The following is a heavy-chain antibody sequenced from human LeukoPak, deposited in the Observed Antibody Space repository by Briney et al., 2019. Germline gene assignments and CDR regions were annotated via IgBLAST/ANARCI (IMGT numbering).Heavy chain of an antibody. Sequence: GGSLRLSCTATDSGFTFSSYRMSWVRQAPGKGLEWVANVKEDGSERYYVDSVKGRFTISRDNAKNSLYLQMNSLRAEDTAVYYCARAIGYCSSTSCYFPGYYFDYWGQGTLVTVSS. CDR3: ARAIGYCSSTSCYFPGYYFDY. D-gene: IGHD2-2*01. CDR1: GFTFSSYR. CDR2: VKEDGSER. V-gene: IGHV3-7*01. J-gene: IGHJ4*02.